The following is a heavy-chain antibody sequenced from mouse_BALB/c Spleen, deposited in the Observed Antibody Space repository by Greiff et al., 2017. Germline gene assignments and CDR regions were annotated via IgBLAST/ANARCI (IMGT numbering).Heavy chain of an antibody. V-gene: IGHV1-55*01. J-gene: IGHJ3*01. CDR2: IYPGSGST. D-gene: IGHD2-10*02. CDR1: GYNFTSYW. Sequence: QVHVKQSGAELVKPGTSVKLSCKASGYNFTSYWINWVKLRPGQGLEWIGDIYPGSGSTNYNEKFKSKATLTVDTSSSTAYMQLSSLASEDSALYYCAREGYGNYDPFAYWGQGTLVTVSA. CDR3: AREGYGNYDPFAY.